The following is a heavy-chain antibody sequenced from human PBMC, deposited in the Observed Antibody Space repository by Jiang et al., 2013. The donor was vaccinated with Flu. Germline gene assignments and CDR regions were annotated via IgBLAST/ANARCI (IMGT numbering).Heavy chain of an antibody. CDR3: AADRGYSGFDLHYFDN. J-gene: IGHJ4*02. CDR1: GGSVSTGDYF. Sequence: PGLVKPSQTVSLSCTVSGGSVSTGDYFWSWIRQHPGKGLEWIGYIDYRVSTYYNPSLKSRVSISVDTSENRFSLKLNFVTAADTAVYYCAADRGYSGFDLHYFDNWGQGTLVTVSS. V-gene: IGHV4-31*03. D-gene: IGHD5-12*01. CDR2: IDYRVST.